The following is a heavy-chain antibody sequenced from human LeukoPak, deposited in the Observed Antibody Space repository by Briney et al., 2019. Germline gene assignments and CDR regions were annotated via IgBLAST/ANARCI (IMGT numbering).Heavy chain of an antibody. CDR3: VRDRDYSAGFPYYYMDV. J-gene: IGHJ6*03. D-gene: IGHD4-11*01. CDR2: IRDDGSSK. CDR1: GFTFSSFG. Sequence: GRSLRLSCAASGFTFSSFGMHWVRQAPGKGLEWVALIRDDGSSKNYADSVKGRFTISRDNSKNTLYLQTDSLRVDDTAVYYCVRDRDYSAGFPYYYMDVWGTGTTVTVSS. V-gene: IGHV3-33*01.